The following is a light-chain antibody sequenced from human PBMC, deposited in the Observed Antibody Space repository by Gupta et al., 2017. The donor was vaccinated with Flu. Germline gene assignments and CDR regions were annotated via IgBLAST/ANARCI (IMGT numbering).Light chain of an antibody. CDR3: QGEQTSSNRV. CDR2: DDR. Sequence: TCNVTGGGVGSGNENWYRNLQKPGQALLLVVYDDRHWAAGIPGRFSGSNAGNTATLTVSRAEEGEEADYYGQGEQTSSNRVFGGGTKLTVL. V-gene: IGLV3-21*02. J-gene: IGLJ2*01. CDR1: GSGNEN.